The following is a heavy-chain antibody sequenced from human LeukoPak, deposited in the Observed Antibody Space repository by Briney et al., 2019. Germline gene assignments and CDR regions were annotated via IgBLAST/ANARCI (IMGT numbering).Heavy chain of an antibody. Sequence: SVKVSCKASGGTFSSYAISWVRQAPGQGLEWMGRIIPILGIANYAQKFQGRVTITADKSTSTAYMELSSLRSEDAAVYYCASSPYTYYDILTGYFDYWGQGTLVTVSS. CDR2: IIPILGIA. J-gene: IGHJ4*02. D-gene: IGHD3-9*01. CDR3: ASSPYTYYDILTGYFDY. CDR1: GGTFSSYA. V-gene: IGHV1-69*04.